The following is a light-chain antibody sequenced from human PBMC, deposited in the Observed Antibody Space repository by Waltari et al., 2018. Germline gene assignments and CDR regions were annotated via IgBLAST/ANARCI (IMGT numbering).Light chain of an antibody. CDR2: VVS. CDR3: SSYTSTSTLV. CDR1: SSDVGGYDY. J-gene: IGLJ1*01. Sequence: QSALTQPASVSGSPGQSITIPCTGTSSDVGGYDYVSWYQHLPGPAPQLLIFVVSYRPSGVSTRFSGSKSGNTASLTISGLQAEDEADYSCSSYTSTSTLVFGSGTKVTVL. V-gene: IGLV2-14*03.